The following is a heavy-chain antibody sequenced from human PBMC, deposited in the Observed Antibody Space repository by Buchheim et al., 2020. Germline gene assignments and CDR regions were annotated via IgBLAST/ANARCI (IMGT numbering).Heavy chain of an antibody. CDR1: ERTSATYF. J-gene: IGHJ4*02. CDR2: YPPSGGIA. CDR3: APGKNYYHPLSDF. D-gene: IGHD3-10*01. V-gene: IGHV1-46*03. Sequence: QVQLVQSGAEVKNPGASVKVSCREYERTSATYFVHWVRQAPGQGLEWLGVYPPSGGIAEYAQEFQGRLVLTRDTSTRTVFMELRSLRSEDTAVYYCAPGKNYYHPLSDFWGQGTL.